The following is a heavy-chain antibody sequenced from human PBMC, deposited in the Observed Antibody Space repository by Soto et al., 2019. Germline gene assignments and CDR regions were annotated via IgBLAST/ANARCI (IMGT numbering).Heavy chain of an antibody. J-gene: IGHJ6*03. CDR1: GFTFSSYW. CDR3: AGRFLEWLLSPAYYMDV. V-gene: IGHV3-74*01. D-gene: IGHD3-3*01. Sequence: GGSLRLSCAASGFTFSSYWMHWVRQAPGKGLVWVSRINSDGSSTSYADSVKSRFTISRDNAKNTLYLQMNSLRAEDTAVYYCAGRFLEWLLSPAYYMDVWGKGTTVTVSS. CDR2: INSDGSST.